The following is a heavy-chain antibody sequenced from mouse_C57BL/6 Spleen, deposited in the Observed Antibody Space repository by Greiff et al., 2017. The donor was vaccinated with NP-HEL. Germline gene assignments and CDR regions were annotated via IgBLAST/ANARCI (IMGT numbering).Heavy chain of an antibody. CDR2: INPNNGGT. Sequence: VQLQQSGPELVKPGASVKISCKASGYTFTDYYMNWVKQSHGKSLEWIGDINPNNGGTSYNQKFKGKATLTVDKSSSTAYMELRSLTSEDSAVYYCATGDGYSFAYWGQGTLVTVSA. CDR1: GYTFTDYY. V-gene: IGHV1-26*01. J-gene: IGHJ3*01. CDR3: ATGDGYSFAY. D-gene: IGHD2-3*01.